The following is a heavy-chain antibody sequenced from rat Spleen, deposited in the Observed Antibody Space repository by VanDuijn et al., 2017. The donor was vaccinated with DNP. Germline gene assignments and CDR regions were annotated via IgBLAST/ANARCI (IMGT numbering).Heavy chain of an antibody. CDR3: ATGVYGGYEDWFAY. J-gene: IGHJ3*01. Sequence: EVQLVESGGGLVQPGRSMKLSCAASGFTFSNYDMAWVRQAPKKGLEWVAAISYDGSSTDYRDSVRGRFTISRDYVRSTLYLQMDSLRSEDTATFYCATGVYGGYEDWFAYWGQGTLVTVSS. D-gene: IGHD1-11*01. CDR2: ISYDGSST. V-gene: IGHV5-22*01. CDR1: GFTFSNYD.